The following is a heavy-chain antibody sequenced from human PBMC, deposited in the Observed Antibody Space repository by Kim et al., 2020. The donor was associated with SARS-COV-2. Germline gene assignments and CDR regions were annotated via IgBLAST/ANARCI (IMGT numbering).Heavy chain of an antibody. D-gene: IGHD6-13*01. J-gene: IGHJ4*02. CDR3: ARTSSWASHFDY. V-gene: IGHV4-4*02. Sequence: YTPSLKSRVTISVAKSKNQFSLKRSSVTAADTAVYYCARTSSWASHFDYWGQGTLVTVSS.